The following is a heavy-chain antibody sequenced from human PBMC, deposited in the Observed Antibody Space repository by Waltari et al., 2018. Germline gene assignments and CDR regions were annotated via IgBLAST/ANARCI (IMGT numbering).Heavy chain of an antibody. J-gene: IGHJ4*02. V-gene: IGHV3-30*03. CDR2: ISYDESNK. CDR3: ARDRHGLGLLDLQY. D-gene: IGHD1-1*01. CDR1: GFNFNDYG. Sequence: QVHLVESGGGVVQPGKSLTLSCAGSGFNFNDYGIHGVRQAPGKGLEWVAVISYDESNKGYGDSVRGRFTISRDKSNNRVDLQMNSLQIEDTAVYFCARDRHGLGLLDLQYWGRGTQVAVSA.